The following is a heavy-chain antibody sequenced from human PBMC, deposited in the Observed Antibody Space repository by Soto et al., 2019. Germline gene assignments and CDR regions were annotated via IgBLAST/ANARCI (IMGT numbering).Heavy chain of an antibody. D-gene: IGHD6-19*01. J-gene: IGHJ4*02. V-gene: IGHV3-66*01. CDR2: IYSGGST. CDR1: GFTVSSNY. Sequence: PGGSLRLSCAASGFTVSSNYMSWVRQAPGKGLEWVSVIYSGGSTYYADSVKGRFTISRDNSKNTLYLQMNSLRAEDTAVYYCAGKEPRPQWDYWGQGTLVTVSS. CDR3: AGKEPRPQWDY.